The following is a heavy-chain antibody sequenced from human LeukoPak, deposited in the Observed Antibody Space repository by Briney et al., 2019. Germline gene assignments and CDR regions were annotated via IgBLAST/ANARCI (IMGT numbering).Heavy chain of an antibody. CDR2: IYYSGST. V-gene: IGHV4-59*12. CDR1: GGSISGSY. Sequence: PSETLSLTCTVSGGSISGSYWNWIRQPPGKGLEWIGYIYYSGSTYYNPSLKSRVTISVDTSKNQFSLKLSSVTAADTAVYYCARGPMFRWIYYYYYMDVWGKGTTVTVSS. D-gene: IGHD5-12*01. J-gene: IGHJ6*03. CDR3: ARGPMFRWIYYYYYMDV.